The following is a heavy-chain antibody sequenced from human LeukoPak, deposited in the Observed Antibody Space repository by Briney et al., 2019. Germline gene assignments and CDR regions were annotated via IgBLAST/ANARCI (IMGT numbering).Heavy chain of an antibody. D-gene: IGHD5-18*01. V-gene: IGHV3-30*18. CDR2: ISYDGSNK. J-gene: IGHJ4*02. CDR3: AKEAYSYGYFDY. CDR1: GFTFSSYD. Sequence: PGGSLRLSCAASGFTFSSYDMHWVRQAPGKGLEWVAVISYDGSNKYYADSVKGRFTISRDNSKNTLYLQMNSLKAEDTAVYYCAKEAYSYGYFDYWAREPWSPSPQ.